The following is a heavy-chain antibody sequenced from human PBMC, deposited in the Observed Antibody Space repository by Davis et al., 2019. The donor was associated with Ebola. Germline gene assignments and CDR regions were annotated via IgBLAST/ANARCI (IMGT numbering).Heavy chain of an antibody. J-gene: IGHJ5*02. CDR3: VRDATGKGYFDP. CDR1: GFIVSSKY. CDR2: IYSVDST. D-gene: IGHD1-1*01. V-gene: IGHV3-66*01. Sequence: GGSLRLSCAASGFIVSSKYMSWVRQAPGKGLEWVSAIYSVDSTYYADSVKGRFTISRDNSKNTLYLQMNSLRVEDTAVYYCVRDATGKGYFDPWGQGTLDTVAS.